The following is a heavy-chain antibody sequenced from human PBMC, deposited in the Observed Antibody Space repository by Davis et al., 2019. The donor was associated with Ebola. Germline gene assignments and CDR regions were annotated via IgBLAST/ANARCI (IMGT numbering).Heavy chain of an antibody. Sequence: PGGSLRLSCAASGFTFDDYAMHWVRQAPGKGLEWVSGISWNSGSIGYADSVKGRFTISRDNSKNTLYLQMNSLRAEDTAVYYCAKADPQQYFDYWGQGTLVTVSS. CDR2: ISWNSGSI. CDR1: GFTFDDYA. CDR3: AKADPQQYFDY. J-gene: IGHJ4*02. V-gene: IGHV3-9*01.